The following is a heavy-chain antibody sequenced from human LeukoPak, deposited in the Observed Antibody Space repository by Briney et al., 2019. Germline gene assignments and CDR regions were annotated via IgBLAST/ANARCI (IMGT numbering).Heavy chain of an antibody. D-gene: IGHD6-19*01. V-gene: IGHV3-7*03. CDR2: IKQDGSEK. CDR1: GFTFSNYW. Sequence: PGGSLRLSCAASGFTFSNYWMSWVRQAPGKGLEWVANIKQDGSEKYYVNSVKGRFTISRDNAKNSLYLQMNSLRAEDTALYYCAKDMMEAVAGTDYWGQGTLVTVSS. J-gene: IGHJ4*02. CDR3: AKDMMEAVAGTDY.